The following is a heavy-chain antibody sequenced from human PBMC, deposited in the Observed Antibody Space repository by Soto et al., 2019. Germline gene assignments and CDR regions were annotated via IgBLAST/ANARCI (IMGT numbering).Heavy chain of an antibody. CDR1: GFTFNYYP. CDR3: ARLPGALVAVLYIYPLDGRGPLSDVDV. D-gene: IGHD6-19*01. CDR2: ISFDGSKK. J-gene: IGHJ6*02. Sequence: QMELVESGGGVVQPGESLRLSCAASGFTFNYYPMHWVRQTPGKGLEWVAVISFDGSKKYYADSVKGRFTISRDNYKNMWYLTMNSVRSEEAAVYYCARLPGALVAVLYIYPLDGRGPLSDVDVWGQGTTVSVSS. V-gene: IGHV3-30-3*01.